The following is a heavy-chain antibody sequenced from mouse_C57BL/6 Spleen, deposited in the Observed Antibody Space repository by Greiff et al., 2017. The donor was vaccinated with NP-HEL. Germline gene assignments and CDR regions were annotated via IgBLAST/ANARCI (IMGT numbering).Heavy chain of an antibody. J-gene: IGHJ1*03. CDR3: ARSNSLITTVVAKNFDV. CDR2: IYPRSGNT. CDR1: GYTFTSYG. Sequence: QVQLQQSGAELARPGASVKLSCKASGYTFTSYGISWVKQRTGQGLEWIGEIYPRSGNTYYNEKFKGKATLTADKSSSTAYMELRSLTSEDSAVYFCARSNSLITTVVAKNFDVWGTGTTVTVSS. V-gene: IGHV1-81*01. D-gene: IGHD1-1*01.